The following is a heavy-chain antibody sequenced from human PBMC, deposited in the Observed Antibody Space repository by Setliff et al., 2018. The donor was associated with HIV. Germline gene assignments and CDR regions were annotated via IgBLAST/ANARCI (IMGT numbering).Heavy chain of an antibody. D-gene: IGHD1-26*01. CDR2: INHSGST. CDR3: AGGPGTTSIDY. J-gene: IGHJ4*02. Sequence: PSETLSLTCAVYGGSFSGYYWSWIRQPPGKGREWIGEINHSGSTNYNMSLWSRVTISLDASRNQFSLELISVTAADTAVYYCAGGPGTTSIDYWAQGTLVTVSS. V-gene: IGHV4-34*01. CDR1: GGSFSGYY.